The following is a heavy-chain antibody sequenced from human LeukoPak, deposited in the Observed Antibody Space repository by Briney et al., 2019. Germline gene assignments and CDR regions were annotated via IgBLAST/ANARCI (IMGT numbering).Heavy chain of an antibody. Sequence: SETLSLTCTVSGGSISSYYWSWIRQPPGKGLEWIGYIYYSGSTNYNPSLKSRVTISVDTSKNQFSLKLSSVTAADTAVYYCARDLAAAGSYYYYGMDVWGQGTTVTVSS. CDR3: ARDLAAAGSYYYYGMDV. CDR1: GGSISSYY. V-gene: IGHV4-59*01. CDR2: IYYSGST. J-gene: IGHJ6*02. D-gene: IGHD6-13*01.